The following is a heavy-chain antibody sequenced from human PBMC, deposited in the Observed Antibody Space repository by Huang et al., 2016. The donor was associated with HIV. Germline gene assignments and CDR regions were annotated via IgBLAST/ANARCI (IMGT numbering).Heavy chain of an antibody. J-gene: IGHJ4*02. CDR1: GVYIRSGGYY. Sequence: QVQLQESGPGLVKPAQTLSLTCTVSGVYIRSGGYYWSWIRQTPGKGLEWIGDIYYSGTTSYHPSLKSQVNISVDTSKTHFSLKLSSVTAADTAVYYGGRLLYDSSGRSLNYFDYWGQGALVTVSS. V-gene: IGHV4-30-4*01. D-gene: IGHD3-22*01. CDR2: IYYSGTT. CDR3: GRLLYDSSGRSLNYFDY.